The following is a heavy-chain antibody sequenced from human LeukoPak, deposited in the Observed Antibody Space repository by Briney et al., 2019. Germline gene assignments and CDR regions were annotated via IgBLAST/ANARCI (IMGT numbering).Heavy chain of an antibody. CDR1: EYTFTDYY. V-gene: IGHV1-2*02. D-gene: IGHD2-2*01. CDR2: INPVSSST. J-gene: IGHJ4*02. CDR3: AMCNFLSCNSTRFLFDC. Sequence: ASVKVSCTASEYTFTDYYLHWVRQAPGQGFEWVAWINPVSSSTNYAQSFQGRFTISRDKSISTDYMELSRLRSDNTAVYCCAMCNFLSCNSTRFLFDCCGQGTLVTVSS.